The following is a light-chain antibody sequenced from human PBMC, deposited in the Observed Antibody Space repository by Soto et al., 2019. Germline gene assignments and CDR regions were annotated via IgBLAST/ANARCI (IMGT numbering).Light chain of an antibody. J-gene: IGKJ1*01. CDR2: GAS. Sequence: EIVMTQSPATLSVSPGERATPSCRASQSVSSNLAWYQQKPGQAPRLHIYGASTRATGIPDRFTGSGSGTDFTLTISRLEPEDFAVYYCQQYGSSPRTFGQGTKVDIK. CDR1: QSVSSN. V-gene: IGKV3-20*01. CDR3: QQYGSSPRT.